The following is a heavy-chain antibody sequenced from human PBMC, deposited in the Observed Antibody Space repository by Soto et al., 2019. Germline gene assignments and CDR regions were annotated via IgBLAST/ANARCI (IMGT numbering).Heavy chain of an antibody. V-gene: IGHV3-23*01. D-gene: IGHD3-10*01. Sequence: EMQLLESGGGLEQPGGSLRLSCAASGCTFSSYAMTWVRQAPGKGLEWVSLISGGSSSTYYADSVKGRFTISRDNSKKPLYLQMNSLRAEDTAVYYCAKDFWFGDLLSATYSYGMDVWGQGTSVTVSS. J-gene: IGHJ6*02. CDR3: AKDFWFGDLLSATYSYGMDV. CDR1: GCTFSSYA. CDR2: ISGGSSST.